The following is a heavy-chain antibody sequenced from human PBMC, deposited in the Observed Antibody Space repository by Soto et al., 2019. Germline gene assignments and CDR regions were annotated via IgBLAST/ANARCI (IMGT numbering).Heavy chain of an antibody. CDR1: GGSISSGDYY. CDR2: IYYSGST. CDR3: AREQVVRGVIISPFDY. Sequence: SETLSLTCTVSGGSISSGDYYWSWIRQPPGKGLEWIGYIYYSGSTYYNPSLKSRVTISVDTSKNQFSLKLSSVTAADTAVYYCAREQVVRGVIISPFDYWGQGTLVTVSS. D-gene: IGHD3-10*01. V-gene: IGHV4-30-4*01. J-gene: IGHJ4*02.